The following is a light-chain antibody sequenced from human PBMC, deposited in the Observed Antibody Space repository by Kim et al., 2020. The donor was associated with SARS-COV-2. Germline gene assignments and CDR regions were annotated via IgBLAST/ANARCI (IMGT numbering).Light chain of an antibody. CDR1: SLRNYY. CDR3: NSRDSSGDHVV. Sequence: VGQTVMLTCQGDSLRNYYATWYQQRPGQAPVLVLYGKYNRPSGIPDRFSGSASGNTASLTITGAQAEDEADYYCNSRDSSGDHVVFGGGTQLTVL. J-gene: IGLJ3*02. V-gene: IGLV3-19*01. CDR2: GKY.